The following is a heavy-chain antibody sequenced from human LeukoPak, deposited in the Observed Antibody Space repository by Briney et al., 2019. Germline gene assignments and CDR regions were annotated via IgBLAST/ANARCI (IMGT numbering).Heavy chain of an antibody. CDR2: IYYSGST. CDR1: GGSISSGDYY. J-gene: IGHJ4*02. CDR3: ARQDNFPYDFWSGYAILFDY. D-gene: IGHD3-3*01. Sequence: SQTLSLTCTVSGGSISSGDYYWGWIRQPPGKGLEWIGSIYYSGSTYYNPSLKSRVTISVDTSKNQFSLKLSSVTAADTAVYYCARQDNFPYDFWSGYAILFDYWGQGTLVTVSS. V-gene: IGHV4-39*01.